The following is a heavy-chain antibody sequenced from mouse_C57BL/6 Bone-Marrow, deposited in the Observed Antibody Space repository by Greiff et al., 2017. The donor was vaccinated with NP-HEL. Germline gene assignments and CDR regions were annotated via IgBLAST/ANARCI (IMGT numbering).Heavy chain of an antibody. CDR2: ISSGGDYI. CDR1: GFTFSSYA. D-gene: IGHD2-10*02. Sequence: EVQGVESGEGLVKPGGSLKLSCAASGFTFSSYAMSWVRQTPEKRLEWVAYISSGGDYIYYADTVKGRFTISRDNARNTLYLQMSSLKSEDTAMYYCTRDRLYGYYAMDYWGQGTSVTVSS. J-gene: IGHJ4*01. V-gene: IGHV5-9-1*02. CDR3: TRDRLYGYYAMDY.